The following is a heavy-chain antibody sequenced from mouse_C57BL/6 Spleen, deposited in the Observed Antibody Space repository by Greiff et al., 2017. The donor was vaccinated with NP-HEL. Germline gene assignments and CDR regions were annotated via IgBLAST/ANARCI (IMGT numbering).Heavy chain of an antibody. CDR2: INPNYGTT. Sequence: EVQLKESGPELVKPGASVKISCKASGYSFTDYNMNWVKQSNGKSLEWIGVINPNYGTTSYNQKFKGKATLTVDQSSSTAYMQPNSLTSEDSAVYYCARLGDYYGSSLAWFAYWGQGTLVTVSA. V-gene: IGHV1-39*01. D-gene: IGHD1-1*01. CDR3: ARLGDYYGSSLAWFAY. CDR1: GYSFTDYN. J-gene: IGHJ3*01.